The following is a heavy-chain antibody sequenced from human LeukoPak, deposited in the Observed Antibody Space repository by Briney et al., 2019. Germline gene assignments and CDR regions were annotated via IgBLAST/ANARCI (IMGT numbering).Heavy chain of an antibody. J-gene: IGHJ4*02. CDR2: ISSSSSYI. D-gene: IGHD3-10*01. CDR1: GFTFSSYS. CDR3: TRAGPIDTYYYGSGSYPWDY. V-gene: IGHV3-21*01. Sequence: GGSLRLSCAASGFTFSSYSMNWVRQAPGKGLEWVSSISSSSSYIYYADSVKGRFTISRDNAKNSLYLQMNSLRAEDTAVYYCTRAGPIDTYYYGSGSYPWDYWGQGTLVTVSS.